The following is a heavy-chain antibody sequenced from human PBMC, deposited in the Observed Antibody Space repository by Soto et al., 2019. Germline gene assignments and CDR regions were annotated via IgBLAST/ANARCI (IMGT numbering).Heavy chain of an antibody. D-gene: IGHD1-26*01. V-gene: IGHV3-74*01. CDR2: INFDGTRT. CDR1: GFTFSSFW. Sequence: EVQLVESGGGLVQPGGSLRLSCAASGFTFSSFWMHWVRQGPGKGLVCLSRINFDGTRTTYADSVKGRFTISRDNAKDTVYLQRNSLRAEDAAVYYCARGAGGRYYNDCWGQGTLVTVSS. J-gene: IGHJ4*02. CDR3: ARGAGGRYYNDC.